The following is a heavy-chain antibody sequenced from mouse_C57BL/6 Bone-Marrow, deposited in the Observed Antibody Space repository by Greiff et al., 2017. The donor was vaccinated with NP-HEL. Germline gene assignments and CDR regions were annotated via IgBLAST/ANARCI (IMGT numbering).Heavy chain of an antibody. J-gene: IGHJ1*03. D-gene: IGHD1-1*01. CDR3: ASDYYGSSLVFDV. CDR1: GFTFSDYY. V-gene: IGHV5-12*01. Sequence: GFTFSDYYMYWVRQTPEKRLEWVAYISNGGGSTYYPDTVKCRFTISRDNAKNTLYLQMSRLKSEDTAMYYCASDYYGSSLVFDVWGTGTTVTVSS. CDR2: ISNGGGST.